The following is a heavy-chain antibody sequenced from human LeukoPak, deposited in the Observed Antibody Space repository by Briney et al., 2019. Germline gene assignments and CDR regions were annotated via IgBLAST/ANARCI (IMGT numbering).Heavy chain of an antibody. J-gene: IGHJ5*02. V-gene: IGHV1-18*01. D-gene: IGHD3-10*01. CDR2: ISVYNGNT. CDR3: ATSITMVRGVIISGDWFDP. CDR1: GYTFTTYA. Sequence: ASVKVSCKTSGYTFTTYAISWVRQAPGQGLEWMGWISVYNGNTNYAQKLQGRVTMTTDTSTSTAYMELRSLRSDDTAVYYCATSITMVRGVIISGDWFDPWGQGTLVTVSS.